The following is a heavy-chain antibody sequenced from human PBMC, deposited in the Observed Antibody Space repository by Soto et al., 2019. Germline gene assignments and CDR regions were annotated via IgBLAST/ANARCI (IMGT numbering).Heavy chain of an antibody. D-gene: IGHD2-15*01. J-gene: IGHJ4*02. CDR1: GYTFTNYA. Sequence: QVQLVQSGAEVKKPGASVKVSCKASGYTFTNYAMHWVRQAPGQRLEWMGWINAGNGNTKYSKKFQGRVTITRDTSASTAYRDLSSLRSEDTAVYYCARGPGGPDGPGDYWGQGTLVTVSS. CDR3: ARGPGGPDGPGDY. V-gene: IGHV1-3*01. CDR2: INAGNGNT.